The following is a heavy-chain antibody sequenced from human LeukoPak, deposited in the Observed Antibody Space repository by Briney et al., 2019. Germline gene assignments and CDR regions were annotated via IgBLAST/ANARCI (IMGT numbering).Heavy chain of an antibody. CDR3: ARLSDTEGSSTSYRASDI. CDR1: GFTFSSYG. V-gene: IGHV3-7*01. D-gene: IGHD6-6*01. J-gene: IGHJ3*02. Sequence: GGSLRLSCAASGFTFSSYGMHWVRQAPGKGLEWVANIKQDGSDKHYLESVKGRFTISRDNAKNSLYLQMNSLRAEDTAVYYCARLSDTEGSSTSYRASDIWGQGTMVTVSS. CDR2: IKQDGSDK.